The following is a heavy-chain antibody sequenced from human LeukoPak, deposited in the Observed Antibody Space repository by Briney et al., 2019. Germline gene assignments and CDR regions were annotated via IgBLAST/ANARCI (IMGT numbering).Heavy chain of an antibody. CDR1: GFTFSNYG. Sequence: GGSLRLSCAASGFTFSNYGMNWVRQAPGKGLEWVSSISSSSSYIYYADSVKGRFTISRDNAKNSLYLQMNSLRAEDTAVYYCARVSGYCSGGSCYYYYGMDVWGQGTTVTVSS. D-gene: IGHD2-15*01. J-gene: IGHJ6*02. CDR3: ARVSGYCSGGSCYYYYGMDV. CDR2: ISSSSSYI. V-gene: IGHV3-21*01.